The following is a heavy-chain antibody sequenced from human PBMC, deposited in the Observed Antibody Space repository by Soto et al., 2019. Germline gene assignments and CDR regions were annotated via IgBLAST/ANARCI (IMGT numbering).Heavy chain of an antibody. CDR2: ISNTGNTI. Sequence: EVQLVESGGGLVQPGGSLRLSCAASGFTFSSCEMNWVRQAPGKGLEWVSYISNTGNTIFYADSVRCRFTISKDNAKKSLFLQMSSLRAEDAAVYYCATGLRGYSYGPEYWGQGTLVTVSS. CDR1: GFTFSSCE. V-gene: IGHV3-48*03. CDR3: ATGLRGYSYGPEY. D-gene: IGHD2-15*01. J-gene: IGHJ4*02.